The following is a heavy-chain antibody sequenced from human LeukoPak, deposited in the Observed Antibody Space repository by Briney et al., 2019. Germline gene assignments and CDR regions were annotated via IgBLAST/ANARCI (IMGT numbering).Heavy chain of an antibody. V-gene: IGHV4-4*07. CDR2: IYSNGST. Sequence: SETLSLTCTVSGGSISSSYWSWIRQPAGKGLEWIGRIYSNGSTKYNPSLKSRVSMSVDTSKNQFSLKLRSVTAADTAVYYCARTTEAHSWQTRYYSYYMDVWGKGTTVTVSS. D-gene: IGHD6-13*01. CDR1: GGSISSSY. J-gene: IGHJ6*03. CDR3: ARTTEAHSWQTRYYSYYMDV.